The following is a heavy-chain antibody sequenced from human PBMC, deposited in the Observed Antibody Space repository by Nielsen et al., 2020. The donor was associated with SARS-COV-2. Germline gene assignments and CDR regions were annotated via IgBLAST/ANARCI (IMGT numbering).Heavy chain of an antibody. J-gene: IGHJ6*03. D-gene: IGHD6-13*01. CDR3: ARGQTAAGFYYYYYMDV. CDR1: GASFSGYY. Sequence: SETLSLTCAVSGASFSGYYQWSWIRQPPGKGLEWIGEISHSGSTNYNPSLKSRVTISVDTSKNQFSLKLSSVTAADTAVYYCARGQTAAGFYYYYYMDVWGKGTTVTVSS. CDR2: ISHSGST. V-gene: IGHV4-34*01.